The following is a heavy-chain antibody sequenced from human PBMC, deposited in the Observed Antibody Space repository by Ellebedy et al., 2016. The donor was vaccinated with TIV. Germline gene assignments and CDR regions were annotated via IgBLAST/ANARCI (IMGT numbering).Heavy chain of an antibody. V-gene: IGHV3-74*01. CDR2: INSDGSST. CDR1: GFTFSSYW. Sequence: GESLKISCAAPGFTFSSYWMHWVRQAPGKGLVWVSRINSDGSSTSYADSVKGRFTISRDNAKNTLYLQMNSLSAEDTAVYYCARGEAVAGGESDYWGQGTLVTVSS. J-gene: IGHJ4*02. D-gene: IGHD6-19*01. CDR3: ARGEAVAGGESDY.